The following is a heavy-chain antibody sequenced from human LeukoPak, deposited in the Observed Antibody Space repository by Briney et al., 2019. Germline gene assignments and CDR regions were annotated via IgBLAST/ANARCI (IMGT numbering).Heavy chain of an antibody. J-gene: IGHJ6*03. V-gene: IGHV4-59*01. CDR3: ARVGVVPAAIGYYYYMDV. CDR1: GGSISSYY. Sequence: SETLSLTCTVSGGSISSYYWSWIRQPPGKGLEWIGYIYYSGSTNYNPSLKSRVTISVDTSKNQFSLKLSSVTAADTAVYYCARVGVVPAAIGYYYYMDVWGKGTTVTVSS. CDR2: IYYSGST. D-gene: IGHD2-2*01.